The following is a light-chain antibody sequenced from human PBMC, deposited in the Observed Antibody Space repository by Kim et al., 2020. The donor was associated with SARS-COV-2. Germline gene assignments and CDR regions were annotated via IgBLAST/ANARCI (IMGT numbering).Light chain of an antibody. CDR3: NSRDSSGNHVV. CDR1: SLRSYY. J-gene: IGLJ2*01. Sequence: AVGQTVRSTCQGDSLRSYYASWYQQKPGQAPALVIYGKNNRPSGIPDRFSGSSSGNTASLTSTGAQAEDEADYYCNSRDSSGNHVVFGGGTQLTV. V-gene: IGLV3-19*01. CDR2: GKN.